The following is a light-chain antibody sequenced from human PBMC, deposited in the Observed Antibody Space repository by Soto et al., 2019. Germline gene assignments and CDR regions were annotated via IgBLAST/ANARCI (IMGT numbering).Light chain of an antibody. Sequence: QTVVTQEPSFSVSPGGTVTITCGLSSGSVSARYYPSWYQQTPGQAPRTLIYSTNTRSSGVPDRFSGSILGNKAALTITGAQADDESDYYCVLYMGSGIWVFGVGTKLTVL. CDR1: SGSVSARYY. J-gene: IGLJ3*02. CDR2: STN. CDR3: VLYMGSGIWV. V-gene: IGLV8-61*01.